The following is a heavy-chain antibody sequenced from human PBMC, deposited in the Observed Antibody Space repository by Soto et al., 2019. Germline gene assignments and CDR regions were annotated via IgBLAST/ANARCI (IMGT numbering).Heavy chain of an antibody. D-gene: IGHD2-15*01. CDR3: AKDLGFWDCSGGSCYSFGAFDI. J-gene: IGHJ3*02. V-gene: IGHV3-23*01. Sequence: GGSLRLSCAASGFTFSSYAMSWVRQAPGKGLEWVSAISGSGGSTYYADSVKGRFTISRDNSKNTLYLQTNSLRAEDTAVYYCAKDLGFWDCSGGSCYSFGAFDIWGQGTMVTVSS. CDR1: GFTFSSYA. CDR2: ISGSGGST.